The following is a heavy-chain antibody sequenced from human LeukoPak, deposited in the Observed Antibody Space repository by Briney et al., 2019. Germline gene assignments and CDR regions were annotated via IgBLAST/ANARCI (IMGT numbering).Heavy chain of an antibody. V-gene: IGHV3-48*02. CDR3: ARGDSSGYGPDH. D-gene: IGHD3-22*01. Sequence: PGGSLRLSCAASGFSFSIYSMNWVRQAPRKGLEWVSYISSSSSTIYYADSVKGRFTISRDNAKNSLYLQMNSLRDEDTAVYYCARGDSSGYGPDHWGQGTLVTVSS. CDR2: ISSSSSTI. CDR1: GFSFSIYS. J-gene: IGHJ5*02.